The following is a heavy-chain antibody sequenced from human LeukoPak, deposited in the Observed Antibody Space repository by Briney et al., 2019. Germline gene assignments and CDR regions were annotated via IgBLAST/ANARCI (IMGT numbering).Heavy chain of an antibody. Sequence: ASVKVSCKASGYTFTGYYMHWVRQAPGQGLEWMGWINPNSGGTKYAQKFQGRVTMTRDTSISTAYMELSRLRSDDTAVYYCARDKGSAAGTLDYWGQGTLDTVSS. CDR1: GYTFTGYY. CDR3: ARDKGSAAGTLDY. D-gene: IGHD6-13*01. V-gene: IGHV1-2*02. J-gene: IGHJ4*02. CDR2: INPNSGGT.